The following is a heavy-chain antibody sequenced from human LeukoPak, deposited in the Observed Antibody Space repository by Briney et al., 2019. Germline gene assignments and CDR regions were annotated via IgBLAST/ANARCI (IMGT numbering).Heavy chain of an antibody. D-gene: IGHD2-2*01. J-gene: IGHJ4*02. Sequence: GGSLRLSCAASGFTFSRYSMNCVRQAPGKGLEWVSSISSSSSFIYYADSVKGRFTISRDNAKNSLYLQMNSLRAEDTAVYYCARDPPLGSCSTISCPHLDYWGQGTLVTVSS. V-gene: IGHV3-21*01. CDR3: ARDPPLGSCSTISCPHLDY. CDR2: ISSSSSFI. CDR1: GFTFSRYS.